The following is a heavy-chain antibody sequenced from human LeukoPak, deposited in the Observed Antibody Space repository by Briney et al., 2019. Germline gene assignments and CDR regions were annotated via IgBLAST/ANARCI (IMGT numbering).Heavy chain of an antibody. CDR1: GYTFTGYY. D-gene: IGHD6-19*01. CDR2: INPNSGGT. V-gene: IGHV1-2*02. Sequence: ASVKVSCKASGYTFTGYYMHWVRQAPGQGLEWMGWINPNSGGTNYAQKFQGRVTMTRDTSISTAYMELSRLRSDDTAVYYCARARIAVAGYFDYWGQGTLVTLSS. CDR3: ARARIAVAGYFDY. J-gene: IGHJ4*02.